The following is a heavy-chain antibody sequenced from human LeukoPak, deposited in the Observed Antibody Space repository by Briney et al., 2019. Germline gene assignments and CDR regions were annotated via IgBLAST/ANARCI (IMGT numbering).Heavy chain of an antibody. D-gene: IGHD3-22*01. Sequence: PGGSLRLSCAASGFTFSSYSMNWVRQAPGKGLEWVSSISSSSSYIYYADSAKGRFTISRDNAKNSLYLQMNSLRAEDTAVYYCARDWHYYDSSGYLLNWGQGTLVTVSS. CDR2: ISSSSSYI. CDR3: ARDWHYYDSSGYLLN. V-gene: IGHV3-21*01. J-gene: IGHJ4*02. CDR1: GFTFSSYS.